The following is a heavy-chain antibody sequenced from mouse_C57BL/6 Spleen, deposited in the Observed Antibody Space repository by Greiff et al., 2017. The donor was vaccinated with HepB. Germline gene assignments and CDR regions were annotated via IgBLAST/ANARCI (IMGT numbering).Heavy chain of an antibody. V-gene: IGHV5-17*01. CDR2: ISSGSSTI. Sequence: DVKVEESGGGLVKPGWSLKLSCAASGFTFSDYGMHWVRQAPEQGLEWVAYISSGSSTIYYADTVKGRFTISRDNAKNTLYLQMTSLRSEDTAMYYCGRMVVRENLDYWGQGTTLTVSS. CDR3: GRMVVRENLDY. D-gene: IGHD1-1*01. J-gene: IGHJ2*01. CDR1: GFTFSDYG.